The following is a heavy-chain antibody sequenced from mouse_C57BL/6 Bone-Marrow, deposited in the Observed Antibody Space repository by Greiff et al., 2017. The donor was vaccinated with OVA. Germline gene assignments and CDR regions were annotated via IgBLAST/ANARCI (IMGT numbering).Heavy chain of an antibody. D-gene: IGHD1-1*01. CDR3: ATGTTVGLDY. Sequence: VKLMESGPGLVAPSQSLSITCTVSGFSLTSYGVSWVRQPPGKGLEWLGVIWGDGSTTYHSALISRLSSSKDNSKSQVFLNLNSVQTDDTATYYCATGTTVGLDYWGQGTTLTVSS. V-gene: IGHV2-3*01. CDR1: GFSLTSYG. J-gene: IGHJ2*01. CDR2: IWGDGST.